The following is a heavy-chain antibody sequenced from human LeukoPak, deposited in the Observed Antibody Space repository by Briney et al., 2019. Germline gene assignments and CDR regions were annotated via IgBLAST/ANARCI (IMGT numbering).Heavy chain of an antibody. Sequence: GGSLRLSCAASGFTVSSNYVSWVRQAPGKGLEWVSVIYSGGSTYYADSVKGRFTISRDNSKNTLYLQMNSLRAEDTAVYYCARGGPYYYDSSGPFDYWGQGTLVTVSS. D-gene: IGHD3-22*01. J-gene: IGHJ4*02. CDR3: ARGGPYYYDSSGPFDY. CDR1: GFTVSSNY. CDR2: IYSGGST. V-gene: IGHV3-53*01.